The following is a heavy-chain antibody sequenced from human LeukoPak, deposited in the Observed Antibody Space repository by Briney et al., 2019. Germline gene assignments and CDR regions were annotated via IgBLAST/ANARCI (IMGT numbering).Heavy chain of an antibody. CDR2: ISGSGGST. V-gene: IGHV3-23*01. Sequence: GGSLRLSCAASGFTFSSYAMSWVRQAPGKGLEWVSAISGSGGSTYYADSVKGRFTISRDNSKNTLYLQMNSLRAGDTAVYYCAKGRDIVVVPAAIRGPSYYYGMDVWGQGTTVTVSS. CDR1: GFTFSSYA. J-gene: IGHJ6*02. CDR3: AKGRDIVVVPAAIRGPSYYYGMDV. D-gene: IGHD2-2*02.